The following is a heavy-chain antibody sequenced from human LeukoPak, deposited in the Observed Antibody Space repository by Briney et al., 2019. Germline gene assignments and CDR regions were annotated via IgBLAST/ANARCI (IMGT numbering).Heavy chain of an antibody. CDR2: IYPSGST. CDR1: GFTFSSYW. V-gene: IGHV4-38-2*01. CDR3: ARSYASSWYWNWFDP. J-gene: IGHJ5*02. Sequence: GSLRLSCAASGFTFSSYWMSWVRQPPGTGLEWIGSIYPSGSTFYNPSLKSRVTISVDTSKNQFSLRLSSVTAADTAVYYCARSYASSWYWNWFDPWGQGTLVTVSS. D-gene: IGHD6-13*01.